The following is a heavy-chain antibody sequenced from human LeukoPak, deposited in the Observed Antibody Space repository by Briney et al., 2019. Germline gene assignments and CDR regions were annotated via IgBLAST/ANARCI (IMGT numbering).Heavy chain of an antibody. V-gene: IGHV4-38-2*02. J-gene: IGHJ4*02. D-gene: IGHD3-22*01. CDR3: ARALYYHETSGYTFDS. CDR1: NSSISSDYY. Sequence: SETLSLTCSVSNSSISSDYYWGWIRQSPGKGLEWIGSIYHSGTTHYYPSLKNRVSMSIDTSRNQFSLQLNSVTAADTAVYYCARALYYHETSGYTFDSWGQGTLVTVSS. CDR2: IYHSGTT.